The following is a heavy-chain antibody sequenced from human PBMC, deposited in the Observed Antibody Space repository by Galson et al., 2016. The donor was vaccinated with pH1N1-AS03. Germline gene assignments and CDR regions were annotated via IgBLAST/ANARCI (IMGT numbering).Heavy chain of an antibody. J-gene: IGHJ4*02. D-gene: IGHD6-19*01. CDR1: GYTFTSYG. V-gene: IGHV1-18*04. Sequence: SVKVSCKASGYTFTSYGVSWVRQAPGQGLEWMGWISAYNGDTKYAQRLQGRVTMTTETSTTTAYMELTSLRSDDTAVYYCARGRHWMVSYYFDYWAREPWSPSPQ. CDR2: ISAYNGDT. CDR3: ARGRHWMVSYYFDY.